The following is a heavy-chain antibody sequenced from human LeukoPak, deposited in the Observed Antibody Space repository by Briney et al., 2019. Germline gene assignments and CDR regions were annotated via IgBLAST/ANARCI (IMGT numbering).Heavy chain of an antibody. Sequence: GGSLRLSCAASGFTFSSYSMNWVRQAPGKGLEWVSSISSSSSYIYYADSVKGRFTISRDSAKNTLYLQMNSLRAEDTAVYYCARDSSGYYDYWGQGTLVTVSS. J-gene: IGHJ4*02. V-gene: IGHV3-21*04. CDR3: ARDSSGYYDY. D-gene: IGHD3-22*01. CDR2: ISSSSSYI. CDR1: GFTFSSYS.